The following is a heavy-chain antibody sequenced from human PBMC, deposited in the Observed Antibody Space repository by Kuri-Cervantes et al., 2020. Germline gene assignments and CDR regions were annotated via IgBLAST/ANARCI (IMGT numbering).Heavy chain of an antibody. Sequence: GESLKISCAASGFTFSDYYMSWIRQAPGKGLEWVSYISGSGSPIYYADSLKGRFTISRDSAKNSVYLQMNSLRAEDTATYYCARERRPCGGDCLDYWGQGILVTVSS. D-gene: IGHD2-21*01. J-gene: IGHJ4*02. V-gene: IGHV3-11*04. CDR2: ISGSGSPI. CDR3: ARERRPCGGDCLDY. CDR1: GFTFSDYY.